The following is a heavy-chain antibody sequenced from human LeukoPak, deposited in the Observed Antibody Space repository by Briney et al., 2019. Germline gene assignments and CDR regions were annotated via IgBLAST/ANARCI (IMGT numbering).Heavy chain of an antibody. CDR3: AREVTGSSSWFTFDY. D-gene: IGHD6-13*01. CDR2: INPSGSST. Sequence: ASVKVSCKASGYSFTSHYMHWVRQAPGQGLEWMGLINPSGSSTLYAQKFQGRVTMTRDMSTTTDYMELSSLRSEDTAVYYCAREVTGSSSWFTFDYWGQGTLVTVSS. J-gene: IGHJ4*02. CDR1: GYSFTSHY. V-gene: IGHV1-46*01.